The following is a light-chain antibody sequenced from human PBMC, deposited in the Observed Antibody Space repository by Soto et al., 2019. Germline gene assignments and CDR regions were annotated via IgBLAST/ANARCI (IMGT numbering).Light chain of an antibody. CDR3: SSYAASHNFYFV. V-gene: IGLV2-8*01. CDR2: EVT. Sequence: QSALTQPPSASGSPGQSVTISCTGTSSDVGGYNYVSWYQQYPGRAPKLMIYEVTKRPSGVTDRFSGSKYGNTASLTVSGLQAEDEADYYCSSYAASHNFYFVFSGGTTLTVL. J-gene: IGLJ3*02. CDR1: SSDVGGYNY.